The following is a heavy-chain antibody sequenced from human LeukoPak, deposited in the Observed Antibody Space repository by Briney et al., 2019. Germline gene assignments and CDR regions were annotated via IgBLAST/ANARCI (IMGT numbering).Heavy chain of an antibody. V-gene: IGHV3-21*01. CDR2: ISSSSSYI. CDR1: AFTFSSYS. D-gene: IGHD6-19*01. CDR3: AFSPGIAVAGTDY. Sequence: GGSLRLSCAASAFTFSSYSMNWVRQAPGKGLEWVSSISSSSSYIYYADSVKGRFTISRDNAKNSLYLQMNSLRAEDTAVYYCAFSPGIAVAGTDYWGQGTLVTVSS. J-gene: IGHJ4*02.